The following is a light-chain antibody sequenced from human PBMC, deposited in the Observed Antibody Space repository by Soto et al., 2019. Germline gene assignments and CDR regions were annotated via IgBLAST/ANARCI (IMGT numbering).Light chain of an antibody. CDR3: QKYDAVPWT. J-gene: IGKJ1*01. CDR2: GAS. V-gene: IGKV1-27*01. CDR1: QGIGNY. Sequence: DIQMTQSPSSLPASVGDRVTITCRASQGIGNYLAWFQQKPGQVPKLLLYGASILQSGVPSRFRGSGSGTYFSLTISSLQPEDAATYYCQKYDAVPWTFGQGTKVEIK.